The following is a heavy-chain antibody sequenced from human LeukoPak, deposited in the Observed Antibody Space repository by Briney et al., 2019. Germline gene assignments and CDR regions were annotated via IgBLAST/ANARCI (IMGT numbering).Heavy chain of an antibody. D-gene: IGHD1-7*01. Sequence: GGSLRLSCAASGFTFSSYGMHWVRQAPGKGLEWVAVISYDGSNKYYADSVKGRFTISRDNSKNTLYLQMNSLRAEDTAVYYCARDKRTTSFAPGAFDIWGQGTMVTVSS. V-gene: IGHV3-30*03. J-gene: IGHJ3*02. CDR3: ARDKRTTSFAPGAFDI. CDR2: ISYDGSNK. CDR1: GFTFSSYG.